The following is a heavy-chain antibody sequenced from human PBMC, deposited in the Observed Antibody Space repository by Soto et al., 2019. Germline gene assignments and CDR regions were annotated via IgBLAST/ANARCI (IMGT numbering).Heavy chain of an antibody. Sequence: QVQLVQSGAEVKKPGASVKVSCKAYGYDFTLYGMSWVRQAPRQGLEWMGWNSDYNGKEESAERFQGRLTMTIDPAMSPVYVELRSLRVDDTAVYYCAPRAPYIVTPEKLPNGMAVWGPGTPVTVSS. CDR3: APRAPYIVTPEKLPNGMAV. J-gene: IGHJ6*02. V-gene: IGHV1-18*04. CDR1: GYDFTLYG. D-gene: IGHD5-12*01. CDR2: NSDYNGKE.